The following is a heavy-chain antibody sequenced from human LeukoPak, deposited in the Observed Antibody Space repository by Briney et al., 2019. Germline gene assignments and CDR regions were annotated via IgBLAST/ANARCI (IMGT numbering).Heavy chain of an antibody. CDR1: GFTFSSYG. CDR2: IWYDDSNK. D-gene: IGHD2-15*01. CDR3: ARPSCSGGSCYPYYFDY. Sequence: GRSLRLSCAASGFTFSSYGMHWVRQAPGKGLEWVAVIWYDDSNKYYADSVKGRFTVSRDNSKNTLYLQMNSLRAEDTAVYCCARPSCSGGSCYPYYFDYWGQGTLVTVSS. V-gene: IGHV3-33*01. J-gene: IGHJ4*02.